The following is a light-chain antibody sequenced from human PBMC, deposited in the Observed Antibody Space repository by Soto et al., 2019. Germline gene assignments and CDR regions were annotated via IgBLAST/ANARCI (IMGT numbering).Light chain of an antibody. CDR2: AAS. J-gene: IGKJ1*01. V-gene: IGKV3-20*01. CDR3: LKYGSSPGWT. Sequence: DIVLTQSPGTLSLSPGERATLSCRASQTFDINFLAWYQQKPGQAPRLLIYAASTRATGIPDRFSGSGSGTDFTLTIGRLDPEDFAVYYCLKYGSSPGWTFGPGTKVDIK. CDR1: QTFDINF.